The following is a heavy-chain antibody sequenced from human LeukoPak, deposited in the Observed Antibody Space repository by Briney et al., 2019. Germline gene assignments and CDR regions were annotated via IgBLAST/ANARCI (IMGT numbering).Heavy chain of an antibody. CDR3: ARDSYCSSTSCYRWFDP. CDR2: IYTSGST. CDR1: GGSISSYY. J-gene: IGHJ5*02. D-gene: IGHD2-2*01. Sequence: PSETLSPTCTVSGGSISSYYWSWIRQPAGKGLEWIGRIYTSGSTNYNPSLKSRVTMSVDTSKNRFSLKLSSVTAADTAVYYCARDSYCSSTSCYRWFDPWGQGTLVTVSS. V-gene: IGHV4-4*07.